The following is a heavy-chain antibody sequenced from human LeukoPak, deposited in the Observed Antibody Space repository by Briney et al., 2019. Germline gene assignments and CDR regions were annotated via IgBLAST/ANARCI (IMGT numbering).Heavy chain of an antibody. CDR1: GGSISSYY. CDR2: IYYSGST. Sequence: SETLSLTCTVSGGSISSYYWSWIRQPPGKGLEWIGYIYYSGSTNYNPSLKSRVTISVDTSKNQFSLKLSSVTAADTATYYCAKDGLQSSEWLPPLNSWGQGTLVTVSS. J-gene: IGHJ4*02. D-gene: IGHD3-3*01. V-gene: IGHV4-59*12. CDR3: AKDGLQSSEWLPPLNS.